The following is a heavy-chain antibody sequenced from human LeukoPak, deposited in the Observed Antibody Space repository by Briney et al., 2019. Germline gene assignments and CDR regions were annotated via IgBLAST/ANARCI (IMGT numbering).Heavy chain of an antibody. CDR3: ARSRPATAILAH. V-gene: IGHV3-30-3*01. D-gene: IGHD2-2*02. CDR2: ISYDGSNK. J-gene: IGHJ5*02. CDR1: GFTFSSYA. Sequence: GESLRLSCAASGFTFSSYAMHWVRQAPGKGLEWVAVISYDGSNKYYADSVKGRFTISRDNSKNTLYLQMNSLRAEDTAVYYCARSRPATAILAHWGQGTLVTVSS.